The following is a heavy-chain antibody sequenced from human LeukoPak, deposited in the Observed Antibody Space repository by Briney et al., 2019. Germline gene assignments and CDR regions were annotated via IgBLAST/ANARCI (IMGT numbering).Heavy chain of an antibody. CDR3: AKGPAPPRSHLFDY. CDR1: AFTFSNYA. J-gene: IGHJ4*02. CDR2: ISGGNT. V-gene: IGHV3-23*01. Sequence: PGGSLRLSCAASAFTFSNYAMSWVRQAPGKGLEWVSTISGGNTYYADSVKGRFTISRDNSRNTLYLQMNSLRAEDTAVYYCAKGPAPPRSHLFDYWGQGTLVTVSS. D-gene: IGHD6-6*01.